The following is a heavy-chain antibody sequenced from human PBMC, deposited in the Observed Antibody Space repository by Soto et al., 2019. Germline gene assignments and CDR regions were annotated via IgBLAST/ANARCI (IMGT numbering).Heavy chain of an antibody. J-gene: IGHJ4*02. CDR1: GGSFSGYS. V-gene: IGHV4-34*01. CDR2: INHSGSS. Sequence: QVQLQQWGAGLLKPSETLSLTCAVNGGSFSGYSWTWIRQSPGKGLEWIGQINHSGSSIYSPSLKSRVPISLLKSQHQFALGLTSVTAADAAVYFCARGLFSENSYSGGWYYFDSWGQGTLVAVSS. D-gene: IGHD1-26*01. CDR3: ARGLFSENSYSGGWYYFDS.